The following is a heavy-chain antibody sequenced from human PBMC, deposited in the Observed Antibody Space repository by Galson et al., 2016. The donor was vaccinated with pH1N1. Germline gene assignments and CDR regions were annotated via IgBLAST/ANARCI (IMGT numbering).Heavy chain of an antibody. CDR1: GESFNNFY. Sequence: ETLSLTCAVYGESFNNFYWSWIRQPPGKGLEWIGAIHESGNANYNTSLQSRVSISIDTSKKHFSLKLTSVTAADTAVYYCARVGGTHFGPGSYYDNPFDTWGQGTLVTVSS. CDR3: ARVGGTHFGPGSYYDNPFDT. D-gene: IGHD3-10*01. J-gene: IGHJ4*02. CDR2: IHESGNA. V-gene: IGHV4-34*01.